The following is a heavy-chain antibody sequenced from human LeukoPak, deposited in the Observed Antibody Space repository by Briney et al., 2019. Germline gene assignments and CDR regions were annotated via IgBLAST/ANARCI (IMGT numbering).Heavy chain of an antibody. CDR3: ARRRWQHSYNTFDI. Sequence: PSETLSLTCAVYGGSFSGYYWSWIRQPPGKGLEWIGEINHSGSTNYNPSLKSRVTISVDTSKNQFSLKLSSVTAADTAVYYCARRRWQHSYNTFDIWGQGTMVTVSS. D-gene: IGHD5-24*01. CDR2: INHSGST. CDR1: GGSFSGYY. V-gene: IGHV4-34*01. J-gene: IGHJ3*02.